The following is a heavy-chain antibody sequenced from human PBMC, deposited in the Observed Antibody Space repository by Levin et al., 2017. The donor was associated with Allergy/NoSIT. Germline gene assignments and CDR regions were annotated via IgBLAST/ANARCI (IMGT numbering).Heavy chain of an antibody. Sequence: LSLTCAASGFTFDDYAMHWVRQAPGKGLEWVSGISWNSGRIGYADSVKGRFTISRDNAKNSLYLQMNSLRAEDTALYYCAKGGYTYVGGHNWFDPWGQGTLVTVSS. V-gene: IGHV3-9*01. CDR1: GFTFDDYA. CDR2: ISWNSGRI. J-gene: IGHJ5*02. CDR3: AKGGYTYVGGHNWFDP. D-gene: IGHD5-18*01.